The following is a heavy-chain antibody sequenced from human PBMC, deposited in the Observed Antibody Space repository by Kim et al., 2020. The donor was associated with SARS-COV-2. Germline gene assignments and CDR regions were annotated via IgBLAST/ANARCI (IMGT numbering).Heavy chain of an antibody. Sequence: SVKVSCKASGGTFSSYAISWVRQAPGQGLEWMGGIIPIFGTANYAQKFQGRVTITADESTSTAYMELSSLRSEDTAVYYCARDSVNYYDSSGYYDGEGGYYGMDVWGQGTTVTVSS. CDR3: ARDSVNYYDSSGYYDGEGGYYGMDV. CDR1: GGTFSSYA. CDR2: IIPIFGTA. D-gene: IGHD3-22*01. V-gene: IGHV1-69*13. J-gene: IGHJ6*02.